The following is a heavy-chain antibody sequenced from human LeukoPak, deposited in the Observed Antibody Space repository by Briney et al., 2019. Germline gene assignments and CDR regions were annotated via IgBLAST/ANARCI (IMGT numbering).Heavy chain of an antibody. V-gene: IGHV3-74*01. CDR3: VKDFVGARDY. D-gene: IGHD1-26*01. CDR1: GFTLGTFW. J-gene: IGHJ4*02. Sequence: GSLRLSCVASGFTLGTFWVHWVRQTPGEGLVWFSRITPDGSRTDHADSVRGRFTISRDDSKDTLYLQMDSLRAEDTAVYYCVKDFVGARDYWGQGTLVTVSS. CDR2: ITPDGSRT.